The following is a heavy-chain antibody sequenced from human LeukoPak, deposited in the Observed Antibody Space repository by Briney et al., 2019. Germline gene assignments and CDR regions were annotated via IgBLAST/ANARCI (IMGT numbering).Heavy chain of an antibody. CDR3: ARDVSTWMYGAFDI. J-gene: IGHJ3*02. Sequence: PSETLSLTCAVYGGSFSGYYWSWIRQPPGKGLEWIGEINHSGSTNYNPSLKSRVTISVDTSKNQFSLKLSSVTAADTAVYYCARDVSTWMYGAFDIWGQGTVVTVSS. CDR2: INHSGST. CDR1: GGSFSGYY. V-gene: IGHV4-34*01. D-gene: IGHD5/OR15-5a*01.